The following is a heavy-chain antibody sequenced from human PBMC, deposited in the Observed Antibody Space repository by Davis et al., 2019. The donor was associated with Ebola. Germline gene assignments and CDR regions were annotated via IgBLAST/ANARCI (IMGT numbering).Heavy chain of an antibody. V-gene: IGHV3-64*02. D-gene: IGHD6-19*01. Sequence: GESLKISCAASGFTFNNFALHWVRQAPGKGPEVVSTICSNGICKYYADFVKGRFTISRDNAKNSLYLQMNSLRGEDTALYYCARDYSSGWFGYIDDWGQGTPVTVSS. CDR3: ARDYSSGWFGYIDD. CDR1: GFTFNNFA. J-gene: IGHJ4*02. CDR2: ICSNGICK.